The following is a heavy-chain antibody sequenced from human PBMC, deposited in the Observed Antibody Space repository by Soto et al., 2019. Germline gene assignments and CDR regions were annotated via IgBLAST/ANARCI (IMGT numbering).Heavy chain of an antibody. J-gene: IGHJ5*02. D-gene: IGHD4-4*01. Sequence: EVQLVETGGGLIQPGGSLRLSCAASGFTVSSNYMSWVRQAPGKGLEWVSVIYSGGSTYYADSVKGRFTISRDNSKNTLYLQMNSLRAEDTAVYYCARNPYSNYVRGAFDPWGQGTLVTVSS. CDR1: GFTVSSNY. V-gene: IGHV3-53*02. CDR3: ARNPYSNYVRGAFDP. CDR2: IYSGGST.